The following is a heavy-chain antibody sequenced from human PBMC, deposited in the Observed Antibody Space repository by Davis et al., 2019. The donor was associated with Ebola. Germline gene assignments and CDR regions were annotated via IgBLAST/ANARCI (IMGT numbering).Heavy chain of an antibody. CDR1: GYTFTGYY. CDR2: INPNSGGT. V-gene: IGHV1-2*02. J-gene: IGHJ4*02. Sequence: AASVKVSCKASGYTFTGYYMHWVRQAPGQGLEWMGWINPNSGGTNYAQKFQGRVTMTRDTSISTTYMELSRLRSDDTAVYYCAGHVDMAKFTGFDFWGQGTLVTVSS. D-gene: IGHD5-24*01. CDR3: AGHVDMAKFTGFDF.